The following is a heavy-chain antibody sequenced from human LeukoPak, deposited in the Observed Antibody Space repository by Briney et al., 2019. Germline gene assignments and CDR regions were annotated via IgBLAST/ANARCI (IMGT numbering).Heavy chain of an antibody. Sequence: SETLSLTCTVSGGSISSSSYYWGWIRQPPGKGLEWIGSIYYSGSTYYNPSLKSRVTISVDTSKNQFSLKLSSVTAADTAVYYCAVYYYDSSGYWPEDYWGQGTLVTVSS. CDR3: AVYYYDSSGYWPEDY. CDR1: GGSISSSSYY. V-gene: IGHV4-39*01. CDR2: IYYSGST. D-gene: IGHD3-22*01. J-gene: IGHJ4*02.